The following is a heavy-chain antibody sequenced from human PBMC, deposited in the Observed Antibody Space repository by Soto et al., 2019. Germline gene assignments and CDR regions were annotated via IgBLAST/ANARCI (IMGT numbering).Heavy chain of an antibody. V-gene: IGHV4-30-4*01. Sequence: SETLSLTCTVSGGSISSGDYYWSWIRQPPGKGLEWIGYIYYSGSTYYNPSLKSRVTISVDTSKNQFSLKLSSVTAADTAVYYCARHKDCSGGSCNAVGYYYGLDVWGQGTTVTVS. CDR3: ARHKDCSGGSCNAVGYYYGLDV. CDR2: IYYSGST. CDR1: GGSISSGDYY. J-gene: IGHJ6*02. D-gene: IGHD2-15*01.